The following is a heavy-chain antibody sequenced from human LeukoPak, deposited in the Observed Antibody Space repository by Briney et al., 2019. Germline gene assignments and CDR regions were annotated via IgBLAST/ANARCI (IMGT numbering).Heavy chain of an antibody. J-gene: IGHJ6*03. CDR1: GFTFSSYS. Sequence: GGSLRLSCAASGFTFSSYSMNWVRQAPGKGLEWVSSISGSSSYIYYADSVKGRFTISRDNAKNSLYLQMNSLRAEDTAVYYCARLFIDYTTPIYYYYYMDVWGKGTTVTVSS. D-gene: IGHD4-11*01. CDR3: ARLFIDYTTPIYYYYYMDV. V-gene: IGHV3-21*01. CDR2: ISGSSSYI.